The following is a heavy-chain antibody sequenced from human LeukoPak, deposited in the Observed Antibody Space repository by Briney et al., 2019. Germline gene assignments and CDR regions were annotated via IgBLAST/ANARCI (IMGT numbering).Heavy chain of an antibody. CDR3: TRGYSGYGNFDC. J-gene: IGHJ4*02. D-gene: IGHD5-12*01. Sequence: GGSLRLSCAAIGFTSNYWMHWVRQAPGKGLVWVSRISGDGSTAFYPDSVKGRFTISRDNSKNTLCLQMNSLRAEDTAVYYCTRGYSGYGNFDCWGQGTLVTVSS. CDR1: GFTSNYW. V-gene: IGHV3-74*01. CDR2: ISGDGSTA.